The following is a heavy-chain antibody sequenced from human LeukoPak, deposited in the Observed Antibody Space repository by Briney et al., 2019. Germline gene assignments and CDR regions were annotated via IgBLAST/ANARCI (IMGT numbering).Heavy chain of an antibody. CDR1: GYTFTGYY. CDR2: INPNSGGT. Sequence: AASVKVFCKASGYTFTGYYMHWLRQAPAQGLEWMGWINPNSGGTNYAQKFQGRVTMTRDTSISTAYMELSRLRSDDTAVYYCTRELVVPATPAGYYYYGMDVWGQGTTVTVSS. D-gene: IGHD2-2*01. CDR3: TRELVVPATPAGYYYYGMDV. J-gene: IGHJ6*02. V-gene: IGHV1-2*02.